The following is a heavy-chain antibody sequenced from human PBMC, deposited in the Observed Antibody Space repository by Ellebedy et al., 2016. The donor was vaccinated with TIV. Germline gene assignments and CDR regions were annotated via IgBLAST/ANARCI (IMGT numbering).Heavy chain of an antibody. CDR3: AKKPFSSSWYGENNWFDP. J-gene: IGHJ5*02. Sequence: GGSLRLXCAASGFTFSSYAMSWVRQAPGKGLEWVSAISGSGGSTYYADSVKGRFTISRDNPKNMLYLQMNSLRAEDTALYYCAKKPFSSSWYGENNWFDPWGQGTLVTVSS. CDR1: GFTFSSYA. V-gene: IGHV3-23*01. D-gene: IGHD6-13*01. CDR2: ISGSGGST.